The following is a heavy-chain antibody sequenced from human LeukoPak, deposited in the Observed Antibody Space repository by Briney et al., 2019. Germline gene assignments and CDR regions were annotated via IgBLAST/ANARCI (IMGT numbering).Heavy chain of an antibody. Sequence: ASVTVSCTASGYTFTSFYMHWVRQAPGQGLEWMGIINPRGGNTSSAQKFQGRVTLTRDTSTSTFYMELSSLKSQDTAVYYCARDYHGSGSLTTFDYWGQGTLVTVSS. CDR2: INPRGGNT. CDR1: GYTFTSFY. V-gene: IGHV1-46*01. J-gene: IGHJ4*02. CDR3: ARDYHGSGSLTTFDY. D-gene: IGHD3-10*01.